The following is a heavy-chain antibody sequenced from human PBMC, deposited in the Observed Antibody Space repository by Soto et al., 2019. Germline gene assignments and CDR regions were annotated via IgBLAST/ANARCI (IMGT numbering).Heavy chain of an antibody. J-gene: IGHJ4*02. CDR1: GGSISSYY. V-gene: IGHV4-59*08. CDR2: IYYSGST. CDR3: ARHPDRIAAADYFDY. Sequence: SETLSLTCTVSGGSISSYYWSWIRQPPGKGLEWIGYIYYSGSTNYNPSLKSRVTISVDTSKNQFSLKLSSVTAADTAVYYCARHPDRIAAADYFDYWGQGTLVTVSS. D-gene: IGHD6-13*01.